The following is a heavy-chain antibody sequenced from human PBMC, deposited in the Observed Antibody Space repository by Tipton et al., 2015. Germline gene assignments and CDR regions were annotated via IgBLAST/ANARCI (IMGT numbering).Heavy chain of an antibody. CDR3: AKFPGIVVVTTY. Sequence: GSLRLSCEASGFTFSIYAMNWVRQAPGKGLEWVSEISGSSGRINYGDSVKGRFTISRDNSKNTVYLQMNSLRAEDTAIYYCAKFPGIVVVTTYWGQGTLVTVSS. J-gene: IGHJ4*02. CDR2: ISGSSGRI. V-gene: IGHV3-23*01. CDR1: GFTFSIYA. D-gene: IGHD2-21*02.